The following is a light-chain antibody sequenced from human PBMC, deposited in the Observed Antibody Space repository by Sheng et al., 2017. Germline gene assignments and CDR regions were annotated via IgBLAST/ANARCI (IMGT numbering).Light chain of an antibody. V-gene: IGKV3-15*01. CDR2: GAS. Sequence: EIVMTQSPATLSVSPGDRATLSCRASQSVSSSLAWYQLKPGQAPRLLIYGASTRATGIPARFSGSGSETEFTLTISSLQSEDFAVYYCQHYNNWPLTFGGGTKVEI. CDR1: QSVSSS. CDR3: QHYNNWPLT. J-gene: IGKJ4*01.